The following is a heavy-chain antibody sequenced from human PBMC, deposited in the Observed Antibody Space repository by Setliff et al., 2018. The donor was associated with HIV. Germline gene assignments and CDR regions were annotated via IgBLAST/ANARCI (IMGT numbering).Heavy chain of an antibody. J-gene: IGHJ4*02. Sequence: GGSLRLSCTTSGFTFGDYGLNWVRRAPGKGLEWVASIEFDGKNEYYAESVKGRFTISRDNSKSTVYLQMNSVTPEDSAMYYCAKFRYAIKSTYYFDSWGQGTLVTVSS. V-gene: IGHV3-30*02. D-gene: IGHD2-2*01. CDR2: IEFDGKNE. CDR3: AKFRYAIKSTYYFDS. CDR1: GFTFGDYG.